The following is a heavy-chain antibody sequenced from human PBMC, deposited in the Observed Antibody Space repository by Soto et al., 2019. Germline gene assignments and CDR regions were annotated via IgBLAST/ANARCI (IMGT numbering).Heavy chain of an antibody. V-gene: IGHV3-48*01. CDR3: AIGGYRNFDY. J-gene: IGHJ4*02. D-gene: IGHD5-18*01. CDR1: GFTFSSYS. Sequence: VQLVESGGGLVQPGGSLRLSCAASGFTFSSYSMNWVRQATGKGLEWISYISSRSNTIYYAESMKGRFTISRDNAMNSLFLQLNGLCAEDTAVYYCAIGGYRNFDYWCQGTLVTVSS. CDR2: ISSRSNTI.